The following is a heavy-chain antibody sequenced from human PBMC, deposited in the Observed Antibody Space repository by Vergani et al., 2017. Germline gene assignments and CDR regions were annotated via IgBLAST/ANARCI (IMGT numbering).Heavy chain of an antibody. V-gene: IGHV3-74*03. J-gene: IGHJ1*01. CDR3: ATKSCGTPGCQIGYFRE. D-gene: IGHD1-1*01. Sequence: DVHLAESGGGFFQPGGSLRLSCSASGFSFNSYWMHWVRQVPGKGLLWVSRIKSDGSITAYADSVKGRFTISRDNSKSTLYLQMNSLRTEDTAVYYCATKSCGTPGCQIGYFREWGQGTLVTVSS. CDR2: IKSDGSIT. CDR1: GFSFNSYW.